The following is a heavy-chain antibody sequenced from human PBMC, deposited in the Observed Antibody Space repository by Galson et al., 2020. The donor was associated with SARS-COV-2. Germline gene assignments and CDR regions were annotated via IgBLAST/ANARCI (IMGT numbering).Heavy chain of an antibody. J-gene: IGHJ4*02. CDR3: ARGVLKYFDYFDD. Sequence: SETLSLTCTVSGVSINSDDYFWTWIRQPPGKGLEWIGQMYYTGRTSFNPSLQSQFTMSLDTSKNQFSLKLTSVSAADTAVYFCARGVLKYFDYFDDWGQGTRLTVSS. CDR2: MYYTGRT. D-gene: IGHD3-10*01. V-gene: IGHV4-30-4*01. CDR1: GVSINSDDYF.